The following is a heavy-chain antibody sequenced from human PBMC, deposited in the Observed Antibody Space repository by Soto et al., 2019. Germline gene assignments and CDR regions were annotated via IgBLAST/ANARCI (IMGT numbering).Heavy chain of an antibody. CDR2: IIPIAAIA. CDR1: GGTFSRYT. J-gene: IGHJ5*02. D-gene: IGHD3-10*01. Sequence: QVQLVQSGAEVKKPGSSVKVSCKASGGTFSRYTINWVRQAPGQGLEWMGRIIPIAAIANYTQKFQGRVTITVDKSPTTAYMELSSLRSDDTAVYYCARGSTIVRGAPSWFYPWGQGTLVTVSS. V-gene: IGHV1-69*02. CDR3: ARGSTIVRGAPSWFYP.